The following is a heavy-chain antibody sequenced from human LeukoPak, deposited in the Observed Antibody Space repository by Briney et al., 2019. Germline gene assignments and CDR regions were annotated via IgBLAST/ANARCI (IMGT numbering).Heavy chain of an antibody. CDR3: AKRYSSGWYYLDY. Sequence: PGGSLRLSCAASGFTFSTAWLSWVRQAPGKGLEWVAVISYDETDKYYADSVKGRFTVSRDNSKNTLYLQMNSLRAEDTAVYYCAKRYSSGWYYLDYWGQGTLVTVSS. V-gene: IGHV3-30*18. J-gene: IGHJ4*02. D-gene: IGHD6-19*01. CDR2: ISYDETDK. CDR1: GFTFSTAW.